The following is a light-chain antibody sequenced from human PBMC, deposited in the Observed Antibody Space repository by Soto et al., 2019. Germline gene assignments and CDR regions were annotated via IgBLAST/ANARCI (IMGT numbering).Light chain of an antibody. CDR1: SSDVGNYIF. J-gene: IGLJ1*01. CDR2: DIN. CDR3: VSYTTSASYV. Sequence: QSALTQPASVSGSPGQSITISCTGTSSDVGNYIFVSWYRQHPGKAPKLMIYDINNRPSGVSNRFSGSKSGNTASLTISGLQAEDEADYYCVSYTTSASYVFRTGTTVTVL. V-gene: IGLV2-14*01.